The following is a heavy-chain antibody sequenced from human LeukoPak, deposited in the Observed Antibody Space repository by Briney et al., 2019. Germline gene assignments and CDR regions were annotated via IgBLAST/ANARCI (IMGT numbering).Heavy chain of an antibody. J-gene: IGHJ6*02. Sequence: PGGSLRLSRAASGFTVSSNYMSWVRQAPGKGLEWVSVIYSGGSTYYADSVKGRFTISRDNSKNTLYLQMNSLRAEDTAVYYCARDTLPRYCSGGSCALRGYYYYGMDVWGQGTTVTVSS. CDR1: GFTVSSNY. CDR3: ARDTLPRYCSGGSCALRGYYYYGMDV. V-gene: IGHV3-66*01. CDR2: IYSGGST. D-gene: IGHD2-15*01.